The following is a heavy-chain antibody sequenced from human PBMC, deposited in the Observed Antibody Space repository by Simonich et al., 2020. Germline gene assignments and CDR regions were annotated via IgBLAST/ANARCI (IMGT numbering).Heavy chain of an antibody. CDR2: INHSGST. J-gene: IGHJ4*02. D-gene: IGHD1-1*01. CDR3: ARHLQLGPFDY. Sequence: VQLQQWGAGLLKPSETLSLTCAVYGGSFSGYYWSWIRQPPGKGLEWIGKINHSGSTNYTTSLKNRVTISVDTSKNQFSLKLSSVTAADTAVYYCARHLQLGPFDYWGQGTLVTVSS. V-gene: IGHV4-34*01. CDR1: GGSFSGYY.